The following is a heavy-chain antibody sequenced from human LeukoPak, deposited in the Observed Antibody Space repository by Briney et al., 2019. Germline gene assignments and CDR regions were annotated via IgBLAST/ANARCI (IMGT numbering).Heavy chain of an antibody. Sequence: ASVKVSCKASGGTFSSYAISWVRQAPGQGLEWMGRIIPILGIANYAQKFQGRVTITADKSTSTAYMELSSLRSEDTAVYYCARGPIVVVPAAMNYYYYMDVWGKGTTVTVSS. J-gene: IGHJ6*03. CDR1: GGTFSSYA. CDR3: ARGPIVVVPAAMNYYYYMDV. V-gene: IGHV1-69*04. CDR2: IIPILGIA. D-gene: IGHD2-2*01.